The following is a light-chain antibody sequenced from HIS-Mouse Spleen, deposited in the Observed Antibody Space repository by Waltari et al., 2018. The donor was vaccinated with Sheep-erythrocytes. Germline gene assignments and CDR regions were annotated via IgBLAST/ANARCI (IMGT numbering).Light chain of an antibody. CDR2: SNN. Sequence: SVLTQPPSASGTPGQRVTISCSGSSSNLRSNTVNWYQQLPGTAPKLLIYSNNQRPSGVPDRFSGSKSGTSASLAISGLQSEDEADYYCAAWDDSLNGWVFGGGTKLTVL. J-gene: IGLJ3*02. V-gene: IGLV1-44*01. CDR3: AAWDDSLNGWV. CDR1: SSNLRSNT.